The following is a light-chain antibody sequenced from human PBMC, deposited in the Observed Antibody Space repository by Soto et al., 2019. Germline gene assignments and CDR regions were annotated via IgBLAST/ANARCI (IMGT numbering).Light chain of an antibody. CDR3: QQHNNCPPRT. CDR2: GAA. V-gene: IGKV3-15*01. CDR1: QSVSSS. J-gene: IGKJ1*01. Sequence: EIVLTQSPATLSVSPGERATLSYRASQSVSSSLACYQQKPGHAPPLLIYGAATSANAIPPRFSGSGSGTELTLTISSLQSEDFAVYACQQHNNCPPRTFGQGTKVDIK.